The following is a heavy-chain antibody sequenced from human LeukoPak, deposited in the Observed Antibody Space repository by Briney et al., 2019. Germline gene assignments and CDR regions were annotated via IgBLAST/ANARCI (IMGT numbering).Heavy chain of an antibody. CDR2: FNSDGSST. J-gene: IGHJ4*02. CDR3: ARDGSANY. V-gene: IGHV3-74*01. Sequence: HPGGSLRLSCAASGFTFSRYWMHWVRQAPGKGLVWVSRFNSDGSSTRSADSVKGRFTISRDNAKNTLYLQMNSLRAEDTAVYYCARDGSANYWGQGTLVTVSS. CDR1: GFTFSRYW.